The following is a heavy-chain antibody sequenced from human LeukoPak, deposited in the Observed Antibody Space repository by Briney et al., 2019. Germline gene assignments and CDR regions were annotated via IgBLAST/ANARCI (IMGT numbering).Heavy chain of an antibody. CDR1: GGSISSGGYY. CDR2: IYYSGST. Sequence: PSETLSLTCTVSGGSISSGGYYWSWIRQHPGKGLEWIGYIYYSGSTYYNPSLKSRVTISVGTSKNQFSLKLSSVTAADTAVYYCAVNMVRGTLGFDPWGQGTLVTVSS. V-gene: IGHV4-31*03. D-gene: IGHD3-10*01. J-gene: IGHJ5*02. CDR3: AVNMVRGTLGFDP.